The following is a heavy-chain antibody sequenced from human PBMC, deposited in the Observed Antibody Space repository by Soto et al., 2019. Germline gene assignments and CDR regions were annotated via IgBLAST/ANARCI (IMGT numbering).Heavy chain of an antibody. Sequence: PGGSLRLSCAASGFTFSSYSMNWVRQAPGKGLEWVSSISSSSSYIYYADSVKGRFTISRDNAKNSLYLQMNSLRAEDTAVYYCARDSPDSYSSNHWGQGTLVTVSS. CDR3: ARDSPDSYSSNH. CDR2: ISSSSSYI. CDR1: GFTFSSYS. D-gene: IGHD6-13*01. J-gene: IGHJ4*02. V-gene: IGHV3-21*01.